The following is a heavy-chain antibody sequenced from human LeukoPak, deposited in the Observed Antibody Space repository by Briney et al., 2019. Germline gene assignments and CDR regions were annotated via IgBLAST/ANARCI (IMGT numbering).Heavy chain of an antibody. CDR1: GFTFSSYG. J-gene: IGHJ4*02. Sequence: GRSLRLSCAASGFTFSSYGMHWVRQAPGKGLEWVAVISYDGSNKYYADSVKGRFTISRDNSKNTLYLQMNSLRAEDTAVYYCAKDNMVRGVIIRGAVYFDYWGQGTLVTVSS. CDR2: ISYDGSNK. D-gene: IGHD3-10*01. V-gene: IGHV3-30*18. CDR3: AKDNMVRGVIIRGAVYFDY.